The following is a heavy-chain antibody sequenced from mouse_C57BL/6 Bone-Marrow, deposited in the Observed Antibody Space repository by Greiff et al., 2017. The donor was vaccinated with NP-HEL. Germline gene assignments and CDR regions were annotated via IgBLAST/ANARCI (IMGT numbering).Heavy chain of an antibody. Sequence: VKLQQPGAELVKPGASVKLSCKASGYTFTSYWMHWVKQRPGRGLEWIGRIDPNSGGTKYNEKFKSKATLTVDKPSSTAYMQLSSLTSEDSAVYYCARKGYYGSSPYAMDYWGQGTSVTVSS. J-gene: IGHJ4*01. CDR3: ARKGYYGSSPYAMDY. D-gene: IGHD1-1*01. CDR1: GYTFTSYW. CDR2: IDPNSGGT. V-gene: IGHV1-72*01.